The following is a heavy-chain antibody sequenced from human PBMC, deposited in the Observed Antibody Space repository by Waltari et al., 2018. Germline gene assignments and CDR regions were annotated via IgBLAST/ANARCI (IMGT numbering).Heavy chain of an antibody. D-gene: IGHD3-10*01. CDR3: TRWFRELFDAFDI. CDR1: GFTFGDYA. V-gene: IGHV3-49*04. J-gene: IGHJ3*02. Sequence: EVQLVESGGGLVQPGRSLRLSCTASGFTFGDYAMSWVRQAPGKGLEWVGFIRSKAYGATTEYAASVKGRFTISRDDSKSIAYLQMNSLKTEDTAVYYCTRWFRELFDAFDIWGQGTMVTVSS. CDR2: IRSKAYGATT.